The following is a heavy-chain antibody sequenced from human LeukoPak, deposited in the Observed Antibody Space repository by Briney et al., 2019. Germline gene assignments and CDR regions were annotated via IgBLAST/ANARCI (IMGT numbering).Heavy chain of an antibody. D-gene: IGHD3-3*01. V-gene: IGHV4-34*01. Sequence: PSETLSLTCAVYGGSFSGYYWSWIRQPPGKGLEWIGEINHSGSTNYNPSLKSRVTISVDTSKNQFSLKLSSVTAADTAVYYCARVMRDFWSGYSDYGMDVWGQGTTVTVSS. J-gene: IGHJ6*02. CDR2: INHSGST. CDR1: GGSFSGYY. CDR3: ARVMRDFWSGYSDYGMDV.